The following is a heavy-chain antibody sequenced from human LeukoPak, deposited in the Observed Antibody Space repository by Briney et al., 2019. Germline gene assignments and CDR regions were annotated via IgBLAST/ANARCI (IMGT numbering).Heavy chain of an antibody. CDR1: GFTFSSYS. J-gene: IGHJ4*02. Sequence: GGSLRLSCAASGFTFSSYSMNWVRQAPGKGLEWVSSISSSSSYIYYADSVKGRFTISRDNAKNSLYLQMNSLRAEDTAVYYCARDREGYYDSSGCYERFDYWGQGTLVTVSS. D-gene: IGHD3-22*01. CDR2: ISSSSSYI. CDR3: ARDREGYYDSSGCYERFDY. V-gene: IGHV3-21*01.